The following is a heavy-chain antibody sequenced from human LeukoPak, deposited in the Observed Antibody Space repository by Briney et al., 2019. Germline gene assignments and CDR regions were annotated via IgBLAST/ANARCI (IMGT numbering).Heavy chain of an antibody. V-gene: IGHV3-64D*06. CDR2: ISSNGGST. J-gene: IGHJ6*02. D-gene: IGHD3-10*01. Sequence: GGSLRLSCSASGFTFSSYAMHWVRQAPGKGLEYVSAISSNGGSTYYADSVKGRFTISRDNSKNTLYLRMSSLRPEDTAVYYCVKNRGDYYYYYGMVVWGQGTTVTVSS. CDR1: GFTFSSYA. CDR3: VKNRGDYYYYYGMVV.